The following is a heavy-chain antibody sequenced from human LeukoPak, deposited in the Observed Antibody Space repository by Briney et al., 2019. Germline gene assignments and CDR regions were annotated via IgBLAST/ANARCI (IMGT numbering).Heavy chain of an antibody. V-gene: IGHV1-18*01. D-gene: IGHD2-15*01. Sequence: ASVKVSCRASGYTFTSYGISWVRQAPGQGLEWMGWISAYNGNTNYAQKLRGRVTMTTDTSTSTAYMELRSLRSGDTAVYYCARAGWRYYFDYWGQGTLVAVSS. CDR2: ISAYNGNT. CDR1: GYTFTSYG. J-gene: IGHJ4*02. CDR3: ARAGWRYYFDY.